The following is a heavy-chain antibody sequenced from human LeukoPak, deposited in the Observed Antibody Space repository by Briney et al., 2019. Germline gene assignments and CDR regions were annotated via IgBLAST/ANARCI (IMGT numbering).Heavy chain of an antibody. CDR1: GFTFSNYW. J-gene: IGHJ6*02. Sequence: QPGGSLRLSCAVSGFTFSNYWMTWARQAPGKGLEWVANIKQDGSEKNYVDSVKGRFTISRDNAKKSLYLQMHSLRAEDTAVYYCARNMYGDYNNCYYYYAMDVWGQGTTVTVSS. D-gene: IGHD4-17*01. CDR3: ARNMYGDYNNCYYYYAMDV. V-gene: IGHV3-7*01. CDR2: IKQDGSEK.